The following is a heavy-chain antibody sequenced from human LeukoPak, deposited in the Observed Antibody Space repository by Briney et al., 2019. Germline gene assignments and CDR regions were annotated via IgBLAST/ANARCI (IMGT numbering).Heavy chain of an antibody. Sequence: SVRVSCKASGGSFISYDISWVRQAPGQWLEWMGGIIPIFGTANYAQKFQGRVTITADEPTSTAYMELSSLRSEDTAVYYCARVLAAAGTGPDYWGQGTLVTVSS. CDR3: ARVLAAAGTGPDY. CDR2: IIPIFGTA. J-gene: IGHJ4*02. V-gene: IGHV1-69*13. D-gene: IGHD6-13*01. CDR1: GGSFISYD.